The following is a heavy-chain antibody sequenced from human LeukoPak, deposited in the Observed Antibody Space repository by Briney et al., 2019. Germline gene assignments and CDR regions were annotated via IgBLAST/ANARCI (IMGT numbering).Heavy chain of an antibody. Sequence: GGSLRLSCGASAFTFSSYSMNWVRQAPGKGLEWVSSISSSSSYIYYADSVKGRFTISRDNAKNSLYLQMNSLRAEDTAVYYCAPAGGYNEFDYWGQGTLVTVSS. D-gene: IGHD5-24*01. V-gene: IGHV3-21*01. J-gene: IGHJ4*02. CDR2: ISSSSSYI. CDR1: AFTFSSYS. CDR3: APAGGYNEFDY.